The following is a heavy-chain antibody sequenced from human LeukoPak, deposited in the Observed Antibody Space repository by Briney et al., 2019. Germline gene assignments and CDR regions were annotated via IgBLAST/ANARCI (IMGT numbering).Heavy chain of an antibody. J-gene: IGHJ4*02. D-gene: IGHD3-10*01. CDR2: ISGSGGST. Sequence: GRSLRLSCAASGFTFSSYAMSWVRQAPGKGLEWVSAISGSGGSTYYADSVKGRFTISRDNSKNTLYLQMNSLRAEDTAVYYCAKVWAQNYYGSGSYLPLDYWGQGTLVTVSS. CDR3: AKVWAQNYYGSGSYLPLDY. V-gene: IGHV3-23*01. CDR1: GFTFSSYA.